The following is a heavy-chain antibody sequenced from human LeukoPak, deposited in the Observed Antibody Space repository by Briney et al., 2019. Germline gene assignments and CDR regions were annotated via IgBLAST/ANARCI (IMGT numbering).Heavy chain of an antibody. CDR1: GESLNSYY. CDR2: IYESGTT. CDR3: ARGAWATRLGS. V-gene: IGHV4-34*01. Sequence: SETLSLTCAVYGESLNSYYWSWVRQPPGEGLEWIGEIYESGTTKYNPSLKSRVTISMVPSKQQFSLSLNSVTAADTAVYYCARGAWATRLGSWGLGTPVIVAS. J-gene: IGHJ4*02. D-gene: IGHD2-15*01.